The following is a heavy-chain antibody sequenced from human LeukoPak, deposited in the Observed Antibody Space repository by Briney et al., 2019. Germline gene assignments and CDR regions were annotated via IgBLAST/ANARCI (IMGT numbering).Heavy chain of an antibody. V-gene: IGHV4-39*01. CDR1: GGSISSSSYY. Sequence: SETLSLTYTVSGGSISSSSYYWGWLRQPPGQGLELVWSIYYSGSTYYNPSLKSRVTISVDTSKNQFSLKLSSVTAADTAVYYCARRVIAVASPYFDYWGQGTLVTVSS. J-gene: IGHJ4*02. CDR2: IYYSGST. D-gene: IGHD6-19*01. CDR3: ARRVIAVASPYFDY.